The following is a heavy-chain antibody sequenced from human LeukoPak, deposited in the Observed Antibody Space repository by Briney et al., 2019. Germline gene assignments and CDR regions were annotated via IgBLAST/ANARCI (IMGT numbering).Heavy chain of an antibody. J-gene: IGHJ5*02. Sequence: KPSETLSLTCIVSGGSISSGGYYWSWIRQHPGKGLEWIGYIHHSGSSYYNPSLKSRVIISVDTSKNQFSLKLNSVTAADTAVYYCANYGSGSYRFDPWGQGTLVTVSS. D-gene: IGHD3-10*01. CDR1: GGSISSGGYY. CDR2: IHHSGSS. V-gene: IGHV4-31*03. CDR3: ANYGSGSYRFDP.